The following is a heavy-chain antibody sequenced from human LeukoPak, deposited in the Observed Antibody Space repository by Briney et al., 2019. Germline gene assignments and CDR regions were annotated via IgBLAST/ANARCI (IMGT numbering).Heavy chain of an antibody. D-gene: IGHD2-15*01. CDR2: IVVGSGNT. CDR3: AAGPPPYCSGGSCYSDGTVFDY. J-gene: IGHJ4*02. V-gene: IGHV1-58*02. Sequence: ASVKVSCKASGFTFTSSAMHWVRQARGQRLEWIGWIVVGSGNTNYARKFQERVTITRDMSTSTAYMELSSLRSEDTAVYYCAAGPPPYCSGGSCYSDGTVFDYWGQGTLVTVSS. CDR1: GFTFTSSA.